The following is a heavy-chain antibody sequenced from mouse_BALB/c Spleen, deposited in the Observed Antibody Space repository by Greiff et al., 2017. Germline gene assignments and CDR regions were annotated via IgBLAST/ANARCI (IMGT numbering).Heavy chain of an antibody. CDR3: ARTLDSHYFDY. V-gene: IGHV1S81*02. CDR1: GYTFTSYW. Sequence: QVQLKQPGAELVKPGASVKLSCKASGYTFTSYWMHWVKQRPGQGLEWIGEINPSNGRTNYNEKFKGKATLTVDKSSSTAYMQLSSLTSEDSAVYYCARTLDSHYFDYWGQGTTLTVSS. J-gene: IGHJ2*01. CDR2: INPSNGRT.